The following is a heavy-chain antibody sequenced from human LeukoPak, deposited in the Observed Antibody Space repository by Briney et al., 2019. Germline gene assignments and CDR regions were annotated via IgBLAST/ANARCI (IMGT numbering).Heavy chain of an antibody. CDR2: ISGSGDST. CDR3: AKDDGYGAEEGYFDY. V-gene: IGHV3-23*01. D-gene: IGHD4-17*01. CDR1: GFTFSSYA. J-gene: IGHJ4*02. Sequence: GGSLRLSCAASGFTFSSYAMSWVRQAPGKGLEWVSAISGSGDSTYYADSVKGRFTISRDNSKNTLYLQMNSLRAEDTAVYYCAKDDGYGAEEGYFDYWGQGTLVTVSS.